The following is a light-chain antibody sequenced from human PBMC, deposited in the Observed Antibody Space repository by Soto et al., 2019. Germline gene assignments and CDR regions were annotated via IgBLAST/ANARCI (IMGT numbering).Light chain of an antibody. CDR3: QQYNNWPSLT. CDR2: GAS. Sequence: MTQSPDTLSVSPGDRVTLSCRASHSVGTNLAWYQQKPGQAPRLLIYGASARATDVPVRFSASGSGKEFTLNIRSLQSEDFAIYYCQQYNNWPSLTLGGGTKVDIK. J-gene: IGKJ4*01. V-gene: IGKV3-15*01. CDR1: HSVGTN.